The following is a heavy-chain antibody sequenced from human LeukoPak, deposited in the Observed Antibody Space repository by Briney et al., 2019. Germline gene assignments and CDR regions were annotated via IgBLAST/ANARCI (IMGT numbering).Heavy chain of an antibody. D-gene: IGHD4-11*01. Sequence: GGSLRLSCAASGFTFSSYAMSWVRQAPGKGLEWVSAISGSGGSTYYADSVKGRFTISRDNSKNTLYLQMNSLTDEDTAVYYCAKDSDYTHRGGGNFDNWGQGTLVTVSS. V-gene: IGHV3-23*01. J-gene: IGHJ4*02. CDR3: AKDSDYTHRGGGNFDN. CDR2: ISGSGGST. CDR1: GFTFSSYA.